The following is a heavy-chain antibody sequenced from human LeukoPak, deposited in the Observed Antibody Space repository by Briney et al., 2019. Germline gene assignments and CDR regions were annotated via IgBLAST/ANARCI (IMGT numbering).Heavy chain of an antibody. CDR2: ISSSSSHI. Sequence: GGSLRLSCAASGFTFSTYSMNWVRQAPGKGLEWVSSISSSSSHIYYADSVKGRFTISRDNAKNSLYLQMNSLRAEDTAVYYCEGGGYDWPYYYGMDVWGQGTTVTVSS. V-gene: IGHV3-21*01. CDR3: EGGGYDWPYYYGMDV. J-gene: IGHJ6*02. CDR1: GFTFSTYS. D-gene: IGHD5-12*01.